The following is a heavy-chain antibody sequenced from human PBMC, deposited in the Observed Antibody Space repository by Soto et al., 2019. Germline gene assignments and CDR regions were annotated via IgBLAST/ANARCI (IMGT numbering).Heavy chain of an antibody. CDR2: ISGSGGST. J-gene: IGHJ5*02. D-gene: IGHD6-19*01. CDR3: AKLLYSSGWYEGWFDP. Sequence: PGGSLRLSCAASGFTFSSYAMSWVRQAPGKGLEWVSAISGSGGSTYYADSVKGRFTISRDNSKNTLYLQMNSLRAEDTAVYYCAKLLYSSGWYEGWFDPLGQGILVTVAP. CDR1: GFTFSSYA. V-gene: IGHV3-23*01.